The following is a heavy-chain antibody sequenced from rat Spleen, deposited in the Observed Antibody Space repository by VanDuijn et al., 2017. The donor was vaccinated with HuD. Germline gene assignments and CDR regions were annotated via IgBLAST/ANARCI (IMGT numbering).Heavy chain of an antibody. Sequence: EVQLVESGGGLVQPGSSLKVSCVASGFTFSSYVMHWFRQAPENGIEWLAYINTDSSNTHYAETVKGRFTISRDNAKNTVDMKMDSLTSEDTATYYCARHGSRSPYFYVMDVWGQGASVTVSS. CDR2: INTDSSNT. J-gene: IGHJ4*01. CDR1: GFTFSSYV. V-gene: IGHV5-43*01. D-gene: IGHD3-8*01. CDR3: ARHGSRSPYFYVMDV.